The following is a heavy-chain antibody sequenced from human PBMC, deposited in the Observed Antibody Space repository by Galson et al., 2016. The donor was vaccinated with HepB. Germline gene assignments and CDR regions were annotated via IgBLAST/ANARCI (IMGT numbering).Heavy chain of an antibody. Sequence: SVKVSCKASGGSFSSYSITWVRQAPGQGLEWMGGIIPFFGTPNYAQKFQGRVAITADESTSTAYMELSSLRSEDTAVYYCARVRCSGGACYSPYYYQYYGMDVWAKGPRSPSP. V-gene: IGHV1-69*13. D-gene: IGHD2-15*01. CDR3: ARVRCSGGACYSPYYYQYYGMDV. J-gene: IGHJ6*02. CDR1: GGSFSSYS. CDR2: IIPFFGTP.